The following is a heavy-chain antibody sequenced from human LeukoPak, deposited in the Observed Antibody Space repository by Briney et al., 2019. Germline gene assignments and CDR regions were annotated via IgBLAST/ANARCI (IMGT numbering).Heavy chain of an antibody. J-gene: IGHJ6*03. CDR2: IYSAGST. CDR1: GFIVSSKY. CDR3: AREVSSGYYDILTGLYYYYMDV. D-gene: IGHD3-9*01. V-gene: IGHV3-53*01. Sequence: GGSLRLSCAASGFIVSSKYMTWVRQAPGKGLEWVSLIYSAGSTYYADSVKGRFTISRDNSKNTLYLQMNSLRVEDTAVYYCAREVSSGYYDILTGLYYYYMDVWGKGTTVTVSS.